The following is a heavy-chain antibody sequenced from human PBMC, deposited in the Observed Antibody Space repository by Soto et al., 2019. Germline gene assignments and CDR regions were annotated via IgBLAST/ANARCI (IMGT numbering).Heavy chain of an antibody. D-gene: IGHD3-10*01. CDR3: AGRYGSGSYTRYWQGVDY. Sequence: QVQLQESGPGLVKPSQTLSLTCTVSGGSISSGGYYWSWIRQHPGKGLEGIGYIYYSGSTYYNPSLKSRVTISVDTSKNQFSLKLSSVTAADTAVYYCAGRYGSGSYTRYWQGVDYWGQGTLVTVSS. CDR1: GGSISSGGYY. V-gene: IGHV4-31*03. CDR2: IYYSGST. J-gene: IGHJ4*02.